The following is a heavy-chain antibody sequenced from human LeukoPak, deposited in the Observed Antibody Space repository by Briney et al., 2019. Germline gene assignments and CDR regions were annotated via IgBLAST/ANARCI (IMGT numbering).Heavy chain of an antibody. V-gene: IGHV6-1*01. CDR1: GDSVSSNSAA. CDR3: AKLGDSST. Sequence: SQTLSLTCAISGDSVSSNSAAWSWIRQSPSRGLEWLGRAYYRSKWYNDYALSVKSRIIINPDTSKNQFSLQLNSVTPEDTAVYYCAKLGDSSTWGQGTLVTVSS. D-gene: IGHD6-19*01. CDR2: AYYRSKWYN. J-gene: IGHJ5*02.